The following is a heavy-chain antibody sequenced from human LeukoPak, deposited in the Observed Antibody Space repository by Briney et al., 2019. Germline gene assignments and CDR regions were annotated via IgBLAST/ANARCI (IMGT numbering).Heavy chain of an antibody. Sequence: GGSLRLSCVASGFTFSNHAMTWVRQAPGKGLEWVSAITGSGPTTFYADSVKGRFTISRDNSKNTVYLQMNSLRAEDTALYYCAKDIQGANWGQGTLVTVSS. J-gene: IGHJ4*02. CDR3: AKDIQGAN. CDR1: GFTFSNHA. CDR2: ITGSGPTT. D-gene: IGHD5-18*01. V-gene: IGHV3-23*01.